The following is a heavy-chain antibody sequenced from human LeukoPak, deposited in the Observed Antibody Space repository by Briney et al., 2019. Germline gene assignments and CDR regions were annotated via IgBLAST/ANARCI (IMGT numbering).Heavy chain of an antibody. Sequence: PSETLSLTYAVYGGSFSGYYWSWIRQPPGKGLEWIGEINHSGSTNYNPSLKSRVTISVDTSKNQFSLKLSSVTAADTAVYYCARVREVVAAVDFDYWGQGTLVTVSS. J-gene: IGHJ4*02. CDR2: INHSGST. V-gene: IGHV4-34*01. CDR3: ARVREVVAAVDFDY. CDR1: GGSFSGYY. D-gene: IGHD2-15*01.